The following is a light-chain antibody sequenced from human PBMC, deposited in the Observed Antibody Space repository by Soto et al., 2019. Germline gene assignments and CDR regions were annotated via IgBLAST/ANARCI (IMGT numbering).Light chain of an antibody. CDR2: DAS. CDR1: QSVSSY. CDR3: QQREHWPPIT. J-gene: IGKJ5*01. V-gene: IGKV3-11*01. Sequence: EIVLTQSPATLSLSPGERATLSCSASQSVSSYLAWYQQKPGQAPRLLIYDASNRATGIPARFSGSGSGTDFTLTISRLEPEDFAVYYCQQREHWPPITFGQGTRLEIK.